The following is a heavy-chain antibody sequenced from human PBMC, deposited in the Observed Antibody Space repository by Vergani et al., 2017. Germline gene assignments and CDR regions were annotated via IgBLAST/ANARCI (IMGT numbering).Heavy chain of an antibody. CDR3: AREPSGAAEYFQH. Sequence: EVQLVESGGGLVQPGGSLRLSCAASGFTFSSYDMHWVRQATGKGLEWVSAIGTAGDPYYPGSVKGRFTISRDNAKNSLYLQMNSLRAEDTAVYYCAREPSGAAEYFQHWGQGTLVTVSS. CDR2: IGTAGDP. CDR1: GFTFSSYD. J-gene: IGHJ1*01. D-gene: IGHD1-26*01. V-gene: IGHV3-13*05.